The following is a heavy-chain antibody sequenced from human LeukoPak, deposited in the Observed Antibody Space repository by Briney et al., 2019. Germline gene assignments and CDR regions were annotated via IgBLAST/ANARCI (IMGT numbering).Heavy chain of an antibody. CDR1: GFTFSSYA. CDR2: ISSNGGST. Sequence: GGSLRLSCAASGFTFSSYAMHWVRQAPGKGLEYVSAISSNGGSTYYADSVKGRFTISRDNSKNTLYLQMGSLRAEDMAVYYCAREGGSYFDYWGQGTLVTVSS. CDR3: AREGGSYFDY. V-gene: IGHV3-64*02. J-gene: IGHJ4*02. D-gene: IGHD3-16*01.